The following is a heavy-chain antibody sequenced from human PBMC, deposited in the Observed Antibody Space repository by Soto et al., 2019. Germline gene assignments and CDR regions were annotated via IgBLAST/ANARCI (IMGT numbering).Heavy chain of an antibody. CDR1: GFTFSEYS. J-gene: IGHJ3*02. CDR2: IANGDNHI. D-gene: IGHD2-2*01. Sequence: EVQVVESGGGLVKPGGSLRLSCAASGFTFSEYSFLWVRQAPGKGLEWLSFIANGDNHIFYSDSVKGRFTISRDNAKNSVYFQLNSLRADDSAVYSCARENGHCTDACNRGAFDIWGQGTMVTVSS. CDR3: ARENGHCTDACNRGAFDI. V-gene: IGHV3-21*01.